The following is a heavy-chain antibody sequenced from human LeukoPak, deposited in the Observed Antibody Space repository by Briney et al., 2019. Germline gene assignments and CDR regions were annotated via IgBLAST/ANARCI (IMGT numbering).Heavy chain of an antibody. CDR3: ARLSGTHYEAIDY. CDR2: LYYNGGA. Sequence: PSETLSLTCTVSGGSITSTNYYWGWIRQPPGKGLEWIGSLYYNGGAFYNPSLKSRVTISVDTSKNQFSLKLSSVTAADMAVYYCARLSGTHYEAIDYWGQGTLVTVSS. CDR1: GGSITSTNYY. D-gene: IGHD1-14*01. J-gene: IGHJ4*02. V-gene: IGHV4-39*01.